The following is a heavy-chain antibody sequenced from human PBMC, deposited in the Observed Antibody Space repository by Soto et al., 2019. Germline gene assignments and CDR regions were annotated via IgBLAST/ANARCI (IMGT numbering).Heavy chain of an antibody. Sequence: ASVKVSCKASGYTFTGYYMHWVRQAPGQGLEWMGWINPNSGGTNYAQKFQGRVTMTRDTSINTAYMELSRLRSDDTAVYYCARGHRIFGVVIMSYYYGMDVWGQGTTVTVSS. V-gene: IGHV1-2*02. J-gene: IGHJ6*02. CDR2: INPNSGGT. CDR3: ARGHRIFGVVIMSYYYGMDV. CDR1: GYTFTGYY. D-gene: IGHD3-3*01.